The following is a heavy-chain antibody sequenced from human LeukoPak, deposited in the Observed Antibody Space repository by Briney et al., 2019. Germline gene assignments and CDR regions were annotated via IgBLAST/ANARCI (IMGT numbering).Heavy chain of an antibody. V-gene: IGHV1-69*13. Sequence: GASVKVSCQASGGTFSSYAISWVRQAPGQGLEWMGGIIPIFGTANYTQKFQGRVTITADESTSTAYMELSSLRSGDTAVYYCARTAEEGAMEYCFGYWGQGTLVTVSS. D-gene: IGHD1-26*01. CDR2: IIPIFGTA. CDR1: GGTFSSYA. J-gene: IGHJ4*02. CDR3: ARTAEEGAMEYCFGY.